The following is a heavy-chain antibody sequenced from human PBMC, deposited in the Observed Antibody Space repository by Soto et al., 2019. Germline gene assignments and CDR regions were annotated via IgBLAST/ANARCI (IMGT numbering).Heavy chain of an antibody. CDR1: GGSISSGGYY. V-gene: IGHV4-31*03. Sequence: QVQLQESGPGLVKPSQTLSLTCTVSGGSISSGGYYWSWIRQHPGKGLEWIGYIYYSGSTYYNPSLKSRVTISVDTSKNQFSLKLSSVTAADTAVYYSARELTVATKNHAFDIWGQGTMVTVSS. CDR2: IYYSGST. D-gene: IGHD5-12*01. CDR3: ARELTVATKNHAFDI. J-gene: IGHJ3*02.